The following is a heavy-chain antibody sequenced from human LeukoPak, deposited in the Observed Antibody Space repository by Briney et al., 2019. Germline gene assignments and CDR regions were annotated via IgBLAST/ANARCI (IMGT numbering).Heavy chain of an antibody. Sequence: SETLSLTCTVAGGSISSYYWSWIRQPPGKGLEWIGYIYYSGSTNYNPSLKSRVAISVDTSKNQFSLKLSSVTAADTAVYYCARDLGYYGMDVWGQGTTVTVSS. CDR3: ARDLGYYGMDV. V-gene: IGHV4-59*01. CDR1: GGSISSYY. CDR2: IYYSGST. J-gene: IGHJ6*02.